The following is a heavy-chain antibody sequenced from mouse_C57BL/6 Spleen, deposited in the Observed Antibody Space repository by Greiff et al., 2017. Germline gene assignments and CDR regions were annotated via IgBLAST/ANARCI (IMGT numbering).Heavy chain of an antibody. Sequence: QVTLKESGPGILQSSQTLSLTCSFSGFSLRTSGMGVSWIRQPSGKGLEWLAHIYWDDDKRYNPSLKSRLTISKDTSRHQVFLKITSVDTADTATYYCARSGYYGSSYFWYFDVWGTGTTVTVSS. D-gene: IGHD1-1*01. CDR3: ARSGYYGSSYFWYFDV. CDR1: GFSLRTSGMG. V-gene: IGHV8-12*01. CDR2: IYWDDDK. J-gene: IGHJ1*03.